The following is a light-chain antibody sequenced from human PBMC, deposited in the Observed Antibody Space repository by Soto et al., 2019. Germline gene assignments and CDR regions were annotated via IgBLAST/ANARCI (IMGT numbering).Light chain of an antibody. V-gene: IGKV1-39*01. CDR2: AAS. J-gene: IGKJ1*01. CDR1: QSISSY. CDR3: QLSYSTPRT. Sequence: DKEMTEDPASLCVSVGERVTISCRASQSISSYLNWYQQKPGKAPKLLIYAASSLQTGVPSRFSGSGSVTDFSLTITSLRPQDLSTYYCQLSYSTPRTFAQGTKVDIK.